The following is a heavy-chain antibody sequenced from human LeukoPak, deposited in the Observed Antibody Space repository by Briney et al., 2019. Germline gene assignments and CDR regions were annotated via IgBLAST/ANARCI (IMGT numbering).Heavy chain of an antibody. CDR1: GFIFTNYW. CDR3: ARFGFSGTMDV. Sequence: PGGSLRLSCEASGFIFTNYWMSWVRQAPREGLEWVANIKNDESEKYYVGSVKGRFTISRDNAKNLVYLQMNSLRGEDTAVYYCARFGFSGTMDVWGQGTAVTVSS. D-gene: IGHD3-10*01. CDR2: IKNDESEK. V-gene: IGHV3-7*01. J-gene: IGHJ6*02.